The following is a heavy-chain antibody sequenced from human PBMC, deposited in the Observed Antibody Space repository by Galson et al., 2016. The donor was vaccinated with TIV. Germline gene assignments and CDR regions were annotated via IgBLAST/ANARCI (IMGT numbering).Heavy chain of an antibody. D-gene: IGHD4-17*01. Sequence: PALVKPTQTLTLTCTFSGFSLSDSGMCVTWIRQPPGKALEWLGRIDWDGDKYYSTFLQTRLTISKDTSKNQVVLTMTNMDPVDTATYYCVRTPYGDSFGWYFDLWGRGTLVTVSS. J-gene: IGHJ2*01. CDR1: GFSLSDSGMC. CDR3: VRTPYGDSFGWYFDL. CDR2: IDWDGDK. V-gene: IGHV2-70*11.